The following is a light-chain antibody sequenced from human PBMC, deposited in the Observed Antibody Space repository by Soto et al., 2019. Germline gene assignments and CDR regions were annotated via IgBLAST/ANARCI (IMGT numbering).Light chain of an antibody. V-gene: IGKV4-1*01. J-gene: IGKJ1*01. CDR2: WAS. CDR3: QQYYNASRT. Sequence: DIVMTQSPDSLAVSLGERATINCKSSQSVFYSPNNKDYLAWFQQRPGQPPNLLISWASTRQSGVPDRFTGSGSATDFTLTIISLQAEDVAVYYCQQYYNASRTFGQGTKVEVK. CDR1: QSVFYSPNNKDY.